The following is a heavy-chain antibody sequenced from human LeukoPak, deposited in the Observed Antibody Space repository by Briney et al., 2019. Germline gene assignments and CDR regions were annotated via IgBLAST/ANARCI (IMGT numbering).Heavy chain of an antibody. CDR1: GYTFTSYG. Sequence: GASVKVSCKASGYTFTSYGISWVRQAPGQGLEWMGWINPNSGGTNYAQKFQGRDTMTRDTSISTAYMELSRLRSDDTAVYYCAREFHYDFWSGYSPDYWGQGTLVTVSS. CDR2: INPNSGGT. CDR3: AREFHYDFWSGYSPDY. V-gene: IGHV1-2*02. D-gene: IGHD3-3*01. J-gene: IGHJ4*02.